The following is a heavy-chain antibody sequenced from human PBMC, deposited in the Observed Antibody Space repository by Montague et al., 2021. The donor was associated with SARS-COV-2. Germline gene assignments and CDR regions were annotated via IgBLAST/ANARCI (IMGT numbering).Heavy chain of an antibody. V-gene: IGHV4-4*07. CDR2: LYTSGST. Sequence: SETLSLTCTVSGGSISNYYWTWIRQPAGKGLEWIGRLYTSGSTTYNPPLKSRVTMSVDTSKNQFSLNVTSVTAADTAIYYCARESGYSSGWRYYYVMDVGGQGTRVTVS. D-gene: IGHD6-19*01. CDR3: ARESGYSSGWRYYYVMDV. CDR1: GGSISNYY. J-gene: IGHJ6*02.